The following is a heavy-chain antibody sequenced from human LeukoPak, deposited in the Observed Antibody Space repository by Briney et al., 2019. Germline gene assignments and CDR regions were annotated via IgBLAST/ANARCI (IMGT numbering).Heavy chain of an antibody. CDR3: ARDPHYYDSSGSPNAFDI. Sequence: GGSLRLSCAASGFTFSSHWMSWVRQAPGKGLEWVSSISSSSSYIYYADSVKGRFTISRDNAKNSLYLQMNSLRAEDTAVYYCARDPHYYDSSGSPNAFDIWGQGTMVTVSS. V-gene: IGHV3-21*01. J-gene: IGHJ3*02. CDR1: GFTFSSHW. D-gene: IGHD3-22*01. CDR2: ISSSSSYI.